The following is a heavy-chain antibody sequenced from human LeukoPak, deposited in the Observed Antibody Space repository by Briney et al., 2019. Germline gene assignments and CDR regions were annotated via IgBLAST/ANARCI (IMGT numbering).Heavy chain of an antibody. D-gene: IGHD1-20*01. CDR3: ARLFGITGTTTFDY. J-gene: IGHJ4*02. CDR1: GYSISSGYY. CDR2: KHHSGSA. Sequence: PSETLSLTCAVSGYSISSGYYWGWIRQPPGKGLGWIGSKHHSGSAYYNPSLKSRVTISLDTSKNQFSLKLNSVTAADTAVYYCARLFGITGTTTFDYWGQGTLVTVSS. V-gene: IGHV4-38-2*01.